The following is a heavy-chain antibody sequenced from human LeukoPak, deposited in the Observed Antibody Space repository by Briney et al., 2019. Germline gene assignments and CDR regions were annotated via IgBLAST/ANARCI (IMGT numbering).Heavy chain of an antibody. J-gene: IGHJ4*02. CDR3: AKYCSGGNCYSGLY. Sequence: GGSLRLSCAASVFTFSSYAMTWVRQAPGKGLEWVSTFRSSGGSTYYADSVKGRFTISRDSSKNTLFLQMNSLRAEDTAVYYCAKYCSGGNCYSGLYWGQGTLVTVSS. CDR1: VFTFSSYA. V-gene: IGHV3-23*01. D-gene: IGHD2-15*01. CDR2: FRSSGGST.